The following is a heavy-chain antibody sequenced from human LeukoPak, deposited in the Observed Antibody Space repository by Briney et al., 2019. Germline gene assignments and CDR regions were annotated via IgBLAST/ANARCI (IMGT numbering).Heavy chain of an antibody. CDR1: GGSISSSSYY. J-gene: IGHJ5*02. CDR3: ARREVGTSCYGCNWFDP. Sequence: SETLSLTCTVSGGSISSSSYYWGWIRQPPGKGLEWIGSIYYSGSTYYNPSLKSRVTISVDTSKNQFSLNLSSVTAADTAVYYCARREVGTSCYGCNWFDPWGQGTLVTVSS. CDR2: IYYSGST. D-gene: IGHD2-2*01. V-gene: IGHV4-39*07.